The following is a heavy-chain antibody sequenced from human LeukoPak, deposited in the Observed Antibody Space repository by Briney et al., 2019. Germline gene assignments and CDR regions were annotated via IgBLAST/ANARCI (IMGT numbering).Heavy chain of an antibody. V-gene: IGHV4-39*01. CDR2: IYYSGST. D-gene: IGHD2/OR15-2a*01. CDR3: ARLISARIDY. Sequence: PSETLSLTCTVSGGSISSSSYYWGWIRQPPGKGLEWIGSIYYSGSTYYNPSLKSRVTISVDTSKNQFSLKLSSVTAADTAVYYCARLISARIDYWGQGTLVPVSS. CDR1: GGSISSSSYY. J-gene: IGHJ4*02.